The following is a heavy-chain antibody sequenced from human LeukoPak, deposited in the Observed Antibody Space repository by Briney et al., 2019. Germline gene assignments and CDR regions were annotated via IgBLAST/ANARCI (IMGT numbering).Heavy chain of an antibody. D-gene: IGHD3-3*01. V-gene: IGHV4-34*01. Sequence: SETLSLTCTVSGGSISGYYWSWIRQPPGKGLEWIGEINHSGSTNYNPSLKSRVTISVDTSKNQFSLKLSSVTAADTAVYYCARRVGITIFGVVIPYFDYWGQGTLVTVSS. CDR1: GGSISGYY. CDR2: INHSGST. CDR3: ARRVGITIFGVVIPYFDY. J-gene: IGHJ4*02.